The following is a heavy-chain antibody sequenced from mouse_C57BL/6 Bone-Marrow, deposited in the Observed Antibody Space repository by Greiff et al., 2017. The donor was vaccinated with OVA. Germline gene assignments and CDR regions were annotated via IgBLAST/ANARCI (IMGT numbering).Heavy chain of an antibody. Sequence: QVTLKVSGPGILQSSQTLSLTCSFSGFSLSTSGMGVSWIRQPSGKGLEWLAHIYWDDDTRYNPSLKSRTTISKDTSRNQVFLKITSVYTADTATYYCARRDYYGSTGYYAMDYWGQGTSVTVSS. D-gene: IGHD1-1*01. V-gene: IGHV8-12*01. J-gene: IGHJ4*01. CDR3: ARRDYYGSTGYYAMDY. CDR2: IYWDDDT. CDR1: GFSLSTSGMG.